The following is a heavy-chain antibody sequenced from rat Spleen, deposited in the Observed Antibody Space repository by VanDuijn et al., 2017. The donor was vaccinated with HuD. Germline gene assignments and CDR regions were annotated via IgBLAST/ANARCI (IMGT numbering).Heavy chain of an antibody. V-gene: IGHV3-3*01. CDR3: ARSFSYVMDA. CDR2: INSEGST. Sequence: EVQLQESGPGLVKPSQSLSLTCSVTGYSITSSYRWNWIRKFPGNKLEWMGFINSEGSTKYNPPLKSQISITRDTSKNRFFLQLTSVITEDTATYYCARSFSYVMDAWGLGTSVTVSS. J-gene: IGHJ4*01. CDR1: GYSITSSYR.